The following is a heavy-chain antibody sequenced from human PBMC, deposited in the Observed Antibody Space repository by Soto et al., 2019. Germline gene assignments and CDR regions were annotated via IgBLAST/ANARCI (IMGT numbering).Heavy chain of an antibody. J-gene: IGHJ4*02. V-gene: IGHV3-21*06. CDR1: GFTFTRYS. CDR2: ISSTTNYI. Sequence: EVQLVESGGGLVKPGGSWRLSCAASGFTFTRYSMNWVPQAPGKGFEWVSSISSTTNYIYYGDSMKGRFTISRDNAKNSLYLEMNSLRAEDTAVYYCARESEDLTSNFDYWGQGTLVTVSS. CDR3: ARESEDLTSNFDY.